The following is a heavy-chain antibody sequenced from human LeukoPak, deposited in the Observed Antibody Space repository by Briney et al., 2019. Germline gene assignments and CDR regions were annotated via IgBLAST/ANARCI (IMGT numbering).Heavy chain of an antibody. CDR2: ISSSGSTI. Sequence: PGGSLRLSCAASGFTFSSYEMNWVRQAPGKGLEWVPYISSSGSTIYYADSVKGRFTISRDNAKNSLYLQMNSLRAEDTAVYYCARGKSVGLDYWGQGTLVTVSS. D-gene: IGHD2-15*01. CDR1: GFTFSSYE. V-gene: IGHV3-48*03. J-gene: IGHJ4*02. CDR3: ARGKSVGLDY.